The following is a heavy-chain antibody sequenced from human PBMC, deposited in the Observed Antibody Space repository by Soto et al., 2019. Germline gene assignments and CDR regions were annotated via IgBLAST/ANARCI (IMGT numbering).Heavy chain of an antibody. Sequence: GGSLRLSCAASGFTFSSYAMSWVRQAPGKGLEWVSAISGSGGSTYYADSVKGRFTISRDNSKNTLYLQMNSLRAEDTAVYYCAKTPLPIVATTDYYFDYWGQGTLVTVSS. J-gene: IGHJ4*02. CDR2: ISGSGGST. V-gene: IGHV3-23*01. CDR1: GFTFSSYA. CDR3: AKTPLPIVATTDYYFDY. D-gene: IGHD5-12*01.